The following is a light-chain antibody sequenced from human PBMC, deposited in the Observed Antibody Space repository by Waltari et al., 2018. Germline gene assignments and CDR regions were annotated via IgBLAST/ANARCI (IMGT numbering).Light chain of an antibody. V-gene: IGLV2-14*03. CDR2: DVS. J-gene: IGLJ2*01. CDR1: SSDVGGYNY. Sequence: QSALTQPASVSGSPGQSITISCTGTSSDVGGYNYVSWYQQHPGKAPKLMIYDVSNRPSGVSNRCSGSKSGNTASRTISGLQAEDEADYYCSSYTSSTVVFGGGTKLTVL. CDR3: SSYTSSTVV.